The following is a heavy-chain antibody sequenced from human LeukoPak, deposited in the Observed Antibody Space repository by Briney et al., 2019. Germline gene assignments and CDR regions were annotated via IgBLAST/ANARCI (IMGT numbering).Heavy chain of an antibody. J-gene: IGHJ3*02. CDR2: INPSSGNT. V-gene: IGHV1-46*01. Sequence: ASVKVSCRSSGYTFTRYYLHWVRQAPGQGLDWMGMINPSSGNTTYAQKFQGRVTVTRDTSTRTVYMEMSSLRSKDTAVYYCARDLAAMVTNGFDIWGQGTMITVSS. CDR1: GYTFTRYY. D-gene: IGHD5-18*01. CDR3: ARDLAAMVTNGFDI.